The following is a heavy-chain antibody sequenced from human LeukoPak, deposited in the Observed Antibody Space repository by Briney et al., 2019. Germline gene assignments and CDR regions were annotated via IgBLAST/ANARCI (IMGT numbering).Heavy chain of an antibody. Sequence: PSETLSLTCTVSGGSISSGGYYWSWIRQPPGKGLEWIGYIYHSGSTYYNPSLKSRVTISVDRSKNQFSLKLSSVTAADTAVYYCAARGWELQYYFDYWGQGTLVTVSS. CDR3: AARGWELQYYFDY. CDR2: IYHSGST. D-gene: IGHD1-26*01. V-gene: IGHV4-30-2*01. CDR1: GGSISSGGYY. J-gene: IGHJ4*02.